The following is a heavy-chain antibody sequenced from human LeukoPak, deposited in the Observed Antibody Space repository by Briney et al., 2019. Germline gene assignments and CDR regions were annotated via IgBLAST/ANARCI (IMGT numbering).Heavy chain of an antibody. CDR2: INPNSGGT. J-gene: IGHJ4*02. Sequence: GASVKVSCKASGYTFTGYYMHWVRQAPGQGLEWMGWINPNSGGTNYAQKFQGRVTMTRDTSISTAYMELSRLRSDDTAVYYCARVALLNYDILTGSETFFDYWGQGTLVTVSS. V-gene: IGHV1-2*02. D-gene: IGHD3-9*01. CDR1: GYTFTGYY. CDR3: ARVALLNYDILTGSETFFDY.